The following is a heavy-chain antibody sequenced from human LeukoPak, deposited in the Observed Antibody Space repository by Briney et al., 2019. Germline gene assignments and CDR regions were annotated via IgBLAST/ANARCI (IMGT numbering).Heavy chain of an antibody. CDR1: GFTFSNYW. J-gene: IGHJ2*01. D-gene: IGHD3-10*01. CDR2: INSDGRII. CDR3: ARGRGWYFDL. Sequence: GGSLRLSCAASGFTFSNYWMHWVRQVPGKGLVWVSHINSDGRIINYADSVKGRFTISRDNAKNMLYLQMNSLRVEDTAVYYCARGRGWYFDLWGRGTLVTVSS. V-gene: IGHV3-74*01.